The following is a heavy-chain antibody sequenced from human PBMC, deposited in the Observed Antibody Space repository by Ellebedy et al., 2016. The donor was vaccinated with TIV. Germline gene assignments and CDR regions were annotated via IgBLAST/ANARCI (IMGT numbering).Heavy chain of an antibody. CDR2: MWYDGSNK. CDR3: AVNGFYYVRRVFDI. CDR1: GFTFSSYG. D-gene: IGHD3-22*01. Sequence: GESLKISCAASGFTFSSYGMHWVRQAPGKGLEWVAYMWYDGSNKKYADSVRGRFTISRDNSKNTLNLQMNDLRAEDTAVYYCAVNGFYYVRRVFDIWGQGTVVTVSS. J-gene: IGHJ3*02. V-gene: IGHV3-30*02.